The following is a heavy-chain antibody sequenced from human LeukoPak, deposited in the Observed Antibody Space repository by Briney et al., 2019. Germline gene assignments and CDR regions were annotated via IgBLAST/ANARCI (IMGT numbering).Heavy chain of an antibody. D-gene: IGHD6-19*01. J-gene: IGHJ4*02. CDR2: ISGSGGST. V-gene: IGHV3-23*01. CDR1: GFTFSSYA. Sequence: PGGSLRLSCAASGFTFSSYAMSWVRQAPGKGLEWVSAISGSGGSTYYADSVKGRFTISRDNSKNTLYLQMNSLRAEDTAVYYCAKISVAVADEKSYFDYWGQGTLVTVSS. CDR3: AKISVAVADEKSYFDY.